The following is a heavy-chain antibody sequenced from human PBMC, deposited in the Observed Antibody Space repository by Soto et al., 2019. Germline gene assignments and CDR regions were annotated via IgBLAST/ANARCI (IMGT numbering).Heavy chain of an antibody. D-gene: IGHD5-18*01. J-gene: IGHJ4*02. Sequence: LRLSCAASGFTFSNYGMHWVRQAPGKGLEWVAVISYDGSNKYYADSVKGRFTISRDNSKNTVYLQMNSLRGEDTAVYYCAKVGPSGYTYGYVDSWGPGTLVTVSS. CDR2: ISYDGSNK. CDR3: AKVGPSGYTYGYVDS. CDR1: GFTFSNYG. V-gene: IGHV3-30*18.